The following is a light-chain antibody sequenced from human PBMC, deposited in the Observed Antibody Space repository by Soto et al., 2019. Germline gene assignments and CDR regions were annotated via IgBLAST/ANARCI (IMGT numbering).Light chain of an antibody. CDR3: QQRSDWPPFT. CDR1: QSVNSY. J-gene: IGKJ3*01. Sequence: EIVLTQSPATLSLSPGERATLSCRASQSVNSYLAWYQQKPGQAPRLLIYDASNRATGIPAGFSGSGSGTDFTLTISSLEPEDFAVYYCQQRSDWPPFTFGPGTKVDIK. V-gene: IGKV3-11*01. CDR2: DAS.